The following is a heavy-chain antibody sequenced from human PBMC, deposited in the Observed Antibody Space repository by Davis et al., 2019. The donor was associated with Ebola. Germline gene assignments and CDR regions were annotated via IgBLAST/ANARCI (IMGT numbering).Heavy chain of an antibody. V-gene: IGHV3-23*01. J-gene: IGHJ4*02. CDR2: IGSGGGDI. D-gene: IGHD6-19*01. CDR1: GFTFSSYS. Sequence: GESLKISCIASGFTFSSYSMTWVRQAPGKGLEWVSVIGSGGGDIQYADFVKGRFTISRDNSKNTLYLQMNSLRAEDTAIYYCAKSGSGWYFLDYWGQGTLVTVSS. CDR3: AKSGSGWYFLDY.